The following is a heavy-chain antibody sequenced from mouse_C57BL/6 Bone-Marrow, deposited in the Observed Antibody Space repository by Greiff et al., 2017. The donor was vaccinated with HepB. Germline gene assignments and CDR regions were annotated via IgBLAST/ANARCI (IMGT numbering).Heavy chain of an antibody. CDR2: ILPGSGST. CDR3: ARYIIYYYGSSYERGAMDY. CDR1: GYTFTGYW. D-gene: IGHD1-1*01. V-gene: IGHV1-9*01. Sequence: QVQLQQSGAELMKPGASVKLSCKATGYTFTGYWIEWVKQRPGHGLEWIGEILPGSGSTNYNEKFKGKATFTADTSSNTAYMQLSSLTTEDSAIYYCARYIIYYYGSSYERGAMDYWGQGTTLTVSS. J-gene: IGHJ2*01.